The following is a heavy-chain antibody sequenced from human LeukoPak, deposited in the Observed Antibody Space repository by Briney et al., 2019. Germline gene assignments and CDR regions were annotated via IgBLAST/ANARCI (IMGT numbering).Heavy chain of an antibody. J-gene: IGHJ4*02. CDR3: AGHTLAVAGKNFDY. CDR1: GGSISSSSYY. V-gene: IGHV4-39*01. D-gene: IGHD6-19*01. Sequence: SETLSLTCTVSGGSISSSSYYWGWIRQPPGKGLEWIGSIYYSGSTYYNPSLKSRVTISVDTSKNQFSLKLSSVTAADTAVYYCAGHTLAVAGKNFDYWGQGTLVTVSS. CDR2: IYYSGST.